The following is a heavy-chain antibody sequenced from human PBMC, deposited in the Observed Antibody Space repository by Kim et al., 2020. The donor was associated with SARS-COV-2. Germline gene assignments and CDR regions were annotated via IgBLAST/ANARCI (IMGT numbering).Heavy chain of an antibody. CDR3: ARTLVGATASYAFDI. Sequence: DSVKGRFTISRDNAKNSLYLQMNSLRAEDTAVYYCARTLVGATASYAFDIWGQGTMVTVSS. J-gene: IGHJ3*02. D-gene: IGHD1-26*01. V-gene: IGHV3-48*03.